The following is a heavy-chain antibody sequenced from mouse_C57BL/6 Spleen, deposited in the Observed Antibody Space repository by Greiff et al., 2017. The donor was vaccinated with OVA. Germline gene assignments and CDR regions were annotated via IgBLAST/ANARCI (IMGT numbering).Heavy chain of an antibody. CDR1: GFSLTSYA. D-gene: IGHD2-1*01. Sequence: VQVVESGPGLVAPSQSLSITCTVSGFSLTSYAISWVRQPPGKGLEWLGVIWTGGGTNYNSALKSRLSISKDNSKSQVFLKMNSLQTDDTARYYCARNTDGNYVGYFDYWGQGTTLTVSS. CDR3: ARNTDGNYVGYFDY. J-gene: IGHJ2*01. V-gene: IGHV2-9-1*01. CDR2: IWTGGGT.